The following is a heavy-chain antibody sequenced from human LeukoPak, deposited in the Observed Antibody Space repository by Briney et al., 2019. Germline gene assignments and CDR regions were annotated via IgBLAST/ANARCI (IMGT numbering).Heavy chain of an antibody. V-gene: IGHV3-7*04. CDR3: AREWEVPRYLDY. CDR1: GFTFSSYY. CDR2: IKDEDGSDR. Sequence: PGGSLRLSCAASGFTFSSYYRSWVRQAPGKGLDWVASIKDEDGSDRYYVDSVKGRFTISRDNARKSVFLQMNSLRAEDTASYFCAREWEVPRYLDYWGRGSLVIVSS. D-gene: IGHD1-26*01. J-gene: IGHJ4*02.